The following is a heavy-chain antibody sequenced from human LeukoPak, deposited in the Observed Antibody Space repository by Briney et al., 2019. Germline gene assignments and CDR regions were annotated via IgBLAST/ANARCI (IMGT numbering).Heavy chain of an antibody. CDR3: ARRAWLAGGYYFDF. J-gene: IGHJ4*02. CDR2: ITSSGLTT. D-gene: IGHD6-19*01. CDR1: GFTFSDYY. V-gene: IGHV3-11*01. Sequence: GGSLRLSCAASGFTFSDYYMSWIRQAPGKGLEWISYITSSGLTTFYADSVKGRFTVSRDSARSSLYLQMSSLGAEDTAVYYCARRAWLAGGYYFDFWGQGTLVTVSS.